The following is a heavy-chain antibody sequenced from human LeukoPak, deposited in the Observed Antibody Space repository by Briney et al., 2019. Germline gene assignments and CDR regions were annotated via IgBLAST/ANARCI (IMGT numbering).Heavy chain of an antibody. V-gene: IGHV4-59*01. CDR3: ARGMRSYSFDY. J-gene: IGHJ4*02. D-gene: IGHD1-26*01. CDR1: GGSISSYY. CDR2: IYYSGST. Sequence: SETLSLTCTVSGGSISSYYWSWIRQPPGKGLEWIGYIYYSGSTNYNPSLKSRVTISVDTSKDQFSLKLNSVTAADTAVYCCARGMRSYSFDYWGQGTLVTVSS.